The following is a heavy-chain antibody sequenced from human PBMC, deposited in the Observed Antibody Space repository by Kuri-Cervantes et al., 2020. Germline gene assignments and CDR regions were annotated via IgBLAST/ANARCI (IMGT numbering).Heavy chain of an antibody. CDR1: GFTFSSYA. CDR3: AREKTTLGYSSGPMTKYNWFDP. J-gene: IGHJ5*02. V-gene: IGHV3-30-3*01. Sequence: LSLTCAASGFTFSSYAMHWVRQAPGKGLEWVAVISYDGSNKYYADSVKGRFTISRDNSKNTLYLQMNSLRAEDTAVYYCAREKTTLGYSSGPMTKYNWFDPWGQGTLVTVSS. D-gene: IGHD6-19*01. CDR2: ISYDGSNK.